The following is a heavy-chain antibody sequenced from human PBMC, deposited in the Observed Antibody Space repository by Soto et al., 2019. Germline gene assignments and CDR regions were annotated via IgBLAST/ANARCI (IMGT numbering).Heavy chain of an antibody. V-gene: IGHV3-74*01. CDR2: INTDGGST. J-gene: IGHJ3*02. Sequence: GGSLSLSCAASGFTFSGHWMHWVRQVPGKGLVWVSRINTDGGSTSYADSVKGRFTISRDNAKNTLFLQMTGLRVDDTSVFFCERGAGYCSRTSCYRRAFDTWGQGTMVTVSS. D-gene: IGHD2-2*01. CDR1: GFTFSGHW. CDR3: ERGAGYCSRTSCYRRAFDT.